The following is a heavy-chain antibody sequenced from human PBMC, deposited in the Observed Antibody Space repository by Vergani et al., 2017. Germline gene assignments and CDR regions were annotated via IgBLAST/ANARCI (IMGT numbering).Heavy chain of an antibody. V-gene: IGHV1-69*01. J-gene: IGHJ5*02. D-gene: IGHD3-22*01. Sequence: QVPLVQSGAEVKKPGSSVKVSCKASGGTFSSYAISWVRQAPGQGLEWMGGIIPIFGTANYAQKFQGRVTITADESTSPAYMELSSLRSEDTAVYYCAREWAAYYYDSSGYRYNWFDPWGQGTLVTVSS. CDR3: AREWAAYYYDSSGYRYNWFDP. CDR1: GGTFSSYA. CDR2: IIPIFGTA.